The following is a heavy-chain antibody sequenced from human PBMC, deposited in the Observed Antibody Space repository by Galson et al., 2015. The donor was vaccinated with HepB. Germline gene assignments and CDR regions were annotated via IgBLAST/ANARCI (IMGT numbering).Heavy chain of an antibody. Sequence: SETLSLTCTVSGGSVSNYNYYWAWIRQPPGKRLEYIGYIYYSGNINYNPSLKSRVTISVDRSKNQFSLSLTSVTAADTAVYYCASGYCVPPPCAIGMGYFQRWGLGPLVTVSS. J-gene: IGHJ1*01. CDR2: IYYSGNI. D-gene: IGHD3-10*02. CDR3: ASGYCVPPPCAIGMGYFQR. CDR1: GGSVSNYNYY. V-gene: IGHV4-61*01.